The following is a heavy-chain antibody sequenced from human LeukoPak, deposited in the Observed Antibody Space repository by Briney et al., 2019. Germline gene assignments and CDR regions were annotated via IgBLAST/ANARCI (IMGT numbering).Heavy chain of an antibody. CDR2: INSDGSST. D-gene: IGHD1-26*01. CDR3: ASSRIVGATT. Sequence: PGGSLRLSCAASGFTFSSYWMHWVRQAPGKGLVWVSRINSDGSSTSYADSVKGRFIISRDNAKNTLYLQMNSLRAEDTAVYYCASSRIVGATTWGQGTLVTVYS. V-gene: IGHV3-74*01. J-gene: IGHJ4*02. CDR1: GFTFSSYW.